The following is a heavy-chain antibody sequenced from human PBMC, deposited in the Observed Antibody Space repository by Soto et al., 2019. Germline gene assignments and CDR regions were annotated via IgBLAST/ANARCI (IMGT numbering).Heavy chain of an antibody. D-gene: IGHD6-13*01. V-gene: IGHV3-66*01. Sequence: PGGSLRLSCAASGFTVSTNYMSWVRQAPGKGLEWVSVIYSGGSTYYADSVKGRFTISRDNSKNTLYLQMNSLRAEDTAVYYCARELRYSSSWYGFDPWGQGTLVTVSS. CDR2: IYSGGST. CDR3: ARELRYSSSWYGFDP. J-gene: IGHJ5*02. CDR1: GFTVSTNY.